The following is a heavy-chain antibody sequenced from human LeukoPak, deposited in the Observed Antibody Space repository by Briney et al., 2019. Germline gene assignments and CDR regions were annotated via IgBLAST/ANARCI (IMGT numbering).Heavy chain of an antibody. D-gene: IGHD1/OR15-1a*01. CDR2: VKSHVDGATT. CDR1: GFTFSHAW. Sequence: PGGSLRLSCASSGFTFSHAWMSWVRQAPGKGPEWVGRVKSHVDGATTDYAAPVKGRFTISRDDSKETLYLQMKSLKTEETGVYYCTADGPTMHKQIDYWGQGTLVTVSS. V-gene: IGHV3-15*01. CDR3: TADGPTMHKQIDY. J-gene: IGHJ4*02.